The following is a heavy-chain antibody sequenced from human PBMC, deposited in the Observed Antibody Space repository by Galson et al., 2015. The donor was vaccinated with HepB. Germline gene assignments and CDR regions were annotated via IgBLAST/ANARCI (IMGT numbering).Heavy chain of an antibody. V-gene: IGHV3-21*01. CDR2: ISSSSSYI. CDR3: ARGYSGSPGAGWFDP. J-gene: IGHJ5*02. Sequence: SLRLSCAASGFTFSSYSMNWVRQAPGKGLEWVSSISSSSSYIYYADSVKGRFTISRDNAKNSLYLQMNSLRAEDTAVYYCARGYSGSPGAGWFDPWGQGTLVTVSS. CDR1: GFTFSSYS. D-gene: IGHD1-26*01.